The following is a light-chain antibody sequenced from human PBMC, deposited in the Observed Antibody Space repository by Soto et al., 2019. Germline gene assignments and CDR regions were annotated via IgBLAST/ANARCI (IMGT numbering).Light chain of an antibody. V-gene: IGKV1-5*03. CDR1: QSISSW. J-gene: IGKJ1*01. Sequence: DIQMTQSPSTLSASVGDRVTITCRASQSISSWLAWYQQKPGKAPKLLIYKASSLEGGVPSRFSGSGSGTEFTLTISSLQPEDFATYYCQQYKSYWTFGQGTKVDIK. CDR3: QQYKSYWT. CDR2: KAS.